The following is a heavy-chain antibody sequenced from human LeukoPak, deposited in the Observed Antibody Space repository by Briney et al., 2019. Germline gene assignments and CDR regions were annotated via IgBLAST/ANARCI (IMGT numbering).Heavy chain of an antibody. V-gene: IGHV3-30*18. CDR3: AKGRTYYYDSSGYYGDY. D-gene: IGHD3-22*01. CDR1: GFTFSSYG. CDR2: ISYDGSNK. J-gene: IGHJ4*02. Sequence: GGSLRLSCAASGFTFSSYGMHWVRQAPGKGLEWAAVISYDGSNKYYADSVKGRFTISRDNSKNTLYLQMNSLRAEDTAVYYCAKGRTYYYDSSGYYGDYWGQGTLVTVSS.